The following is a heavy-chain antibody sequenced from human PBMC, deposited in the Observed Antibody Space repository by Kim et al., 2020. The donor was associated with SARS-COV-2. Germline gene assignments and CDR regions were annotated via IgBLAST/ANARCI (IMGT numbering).Heavy chain of an antibody. CDR1: GFTVSNNY. CDR3: ATRYSGTYYCN. J-gene: IGHJ4*02. Sequence: GGSLRLSCAASGFTVSNNYMSWVRRAPGKGLEWVSTVYSDGSIYYADSVKGRFIVSRDNSKNTLNLQMNSLRVEDTAMYYCATRYSGTYYCNWGQGTLVTVSS. CDR2: VYSDGSI. V-gene: IGHV3-53*01. D-gene: IGHD1-26*01.